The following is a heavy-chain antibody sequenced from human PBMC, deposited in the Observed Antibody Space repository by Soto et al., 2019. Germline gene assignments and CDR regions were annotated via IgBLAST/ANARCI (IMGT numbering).Heavy chain of an antibody. Sequence: GGFLRLSCAASGFTFSSYAMSWVRQAPGKGLEWVSAISGSGGSTYYADSVKGRFTISRDNSKNTLYLQMNSLRAEDTAVYYCATDYDGNPKSVNAFDIWGQGTMVTVSS. J-gene: IGHJ3*02. CDR2: ISGSGGST. CDR3: ATDYDGNPKSVNAFDI. V-gene: IGHV3-23*01. CDR1: GFTFSSYA. D-gene: IGHD4-17*01.